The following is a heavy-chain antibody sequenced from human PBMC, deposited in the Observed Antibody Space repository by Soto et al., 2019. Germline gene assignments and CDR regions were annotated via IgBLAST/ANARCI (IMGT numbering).Heavy chain of an antibody. CDR1: GYSISSGYY. D-gene: IGHD2-8*01. J-gene: IGHJ4*02. V-gene: IGHV4-38-2*01. CDR3: ATGPGHIVLMVYATTFDC. Sequence: SETLSLTCAVSGYSISSGYYWGWIRQPPGKGLEWIGSIYHSGSTYYNPSLKSRVTISVDTSKNQFSLKLSSVTAADTAVYYCATGPGHIVLMVYATTFDCWGQGTLVTVSS. CDR2: IYHSGST.